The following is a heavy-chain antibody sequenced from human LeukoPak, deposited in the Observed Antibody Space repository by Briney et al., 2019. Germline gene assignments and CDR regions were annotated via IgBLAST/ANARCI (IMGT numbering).Heavy chain of an antibody. Sequence: ASVKVSCKASGYTFTGYYMHWVRQAPGQGLEWMGWINPNSGGTNYAQKFQGRVTMTRDTSISTAYMELSRLRSDDTAVYYCARVGRVAAADNYYYYGMDVWGQGTTVTVSS. J-gene: IGHJ6*02. D-gene: IGHD6-13*01. CDR1: GYTFTGYY. V-gene: IGHV1-2*02. CDR3: ARVGRVAAADNYYYYGMDV. CDR2: INPNSGGT.